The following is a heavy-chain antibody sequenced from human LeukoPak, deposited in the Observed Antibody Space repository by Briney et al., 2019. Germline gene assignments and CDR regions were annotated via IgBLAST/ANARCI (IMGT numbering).Heavy chain of an antibody. CDR3: ARGLTRGYFDY. V-gene: IGHV3-30-3*01. D-gene: IGHD3-9*01. CDR1: GFTFSSYA. J-gene: IGHJ4*02. CDR2: ISYDGSNK. Sequence: PGRSLRLSCAASGFTFSSYAMSWVRQAPGKGPEWVAVISYDGSNKYYADSVKGRFTISRDNAKDSLYLQMNSLRAEDTAVYYCARGLTRGYFDYWGQGTLVTVSS.